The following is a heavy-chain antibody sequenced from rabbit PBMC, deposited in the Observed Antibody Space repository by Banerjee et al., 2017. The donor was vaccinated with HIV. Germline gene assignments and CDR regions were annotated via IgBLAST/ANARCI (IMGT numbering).Heavy chain of an antibody. CDR1: GFDFSSYY. CDR2: IYAGKGST. Sequence: QLKETGGGLAQPGGTLTLSCKASGFDFSSYYMSWVRQAPGKGLEWPGIIYAGKGSTDYASWVNGRFTISSDNAQNTVDLQMNSLTAADTATYFCARDDARYEGYYYNLWGPGTLVTIS. V-gene: IGHV1S7*01. J-gene: IGHJ4*01. D-gene: IGHD1-1*01. CDR3: ARDDARYEGYYYNL.